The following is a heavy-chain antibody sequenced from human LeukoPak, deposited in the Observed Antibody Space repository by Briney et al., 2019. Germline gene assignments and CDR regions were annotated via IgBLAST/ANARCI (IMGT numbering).Heavy chain of an antibody. CDR3: ARDPYDFWSGYYERTPYYYGMDV. CDR1: GFTFSDYY. Sequence: TGGSLRLSCSASGFTFSDYYMSWIRQAPGKGLEWVSYISSSGSTLYYADSVKGRFTISRDNAENSLYLQMNSLRAEDTAVYYCARDPYDFWSGYYERTPYYYGMDVWGQGTTVTVSS. D-gene: IGHD3-3*01. CDR2: ISSSGSTL. V-gene: IGHV3-11*04. J-gene: IGHJ6*02.